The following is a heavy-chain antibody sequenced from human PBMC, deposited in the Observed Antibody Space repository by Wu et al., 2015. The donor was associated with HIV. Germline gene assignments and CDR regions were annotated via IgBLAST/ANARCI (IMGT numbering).Heavy chain of an antibody. CDR3: ARAVYDILTGQHGGWFDP. CDR2: IIPIFRTA. D-gene: IGHD3-9*01. V-gene: IGHV1-69*13. CDR1: GGTFSSYA. Sequence: QVQLVQSGAEVKKPGSSVKVSCKASGGTFSSYAISWVRQAPGQGLEWMGRIIPIFRTANYAQKFQGRVTITADESTSTAYIELNSLRSEDTALYYCARAVYDILTGQHGGWFDPWGQGTLVTVSS. J-gene: IGHJ5*02.